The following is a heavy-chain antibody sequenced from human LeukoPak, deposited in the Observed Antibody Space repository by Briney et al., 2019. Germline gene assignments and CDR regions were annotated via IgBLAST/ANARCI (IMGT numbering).Heavy chain of an antibody. CDR2: ISSSGNI. Sequence: GGSLRLSCAASGFTFSSYSINWVRQAPGKGLEWVSYISSSGNIYYADSVKGRFTISRDNARNSLSLQMNSLRAEDTAVYYWAREASSGSYLENWGQGTLVTVSS. CDR1: GFTFSSYS. J-gene: IGHJ4*02. D-gene: IGHD3-10*01. CDR3: AREASSGSYLEN. V-gene: IGHV3-21*05.